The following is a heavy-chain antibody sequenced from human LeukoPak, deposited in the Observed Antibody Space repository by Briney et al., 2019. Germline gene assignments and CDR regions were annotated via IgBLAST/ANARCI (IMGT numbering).Heavy chain of an antibody. J-gene: IGHJ5*02. V-gene: IGHV5-51*01. CDR3: ARRGEYCSSTSCYTGNWFDP. Sequence: GESLKISCKGFGYSFTTYWIGWVRQMPGEGLEWMGIIYPGDSDTRYSPSFQGQVIISADKSISTAYLQWSSLKASDTAMYYCARRGEYCSSTSCYTGNWFDPWGQGTLVTVSS. CDR1: GYSFTTYW. D-gene: IGHD2-2*02. CDR2: IYPGDSDT.